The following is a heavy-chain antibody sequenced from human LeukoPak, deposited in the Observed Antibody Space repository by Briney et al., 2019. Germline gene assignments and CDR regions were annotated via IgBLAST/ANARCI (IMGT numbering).Heavy chain of an antibody. Sequence: GESLKISCKGSGYSSTNYWISWVRQMPGKGLEWMGRIDPTDSYTNYSPSFQGHVSISADKSISTAYLQWNSLKASDTAMYFCAITPRVTRSFDWFEQWGQGTLVTVSS. CDR3: AITPRVTRSFDWFEQ. CDR2: IDPTDSYT. CDR1: GYSSTNYW. J-gene: IGHJ5*02. D-gene: IGHD3-9*01. V-gene: IGHV5-10-1*01.